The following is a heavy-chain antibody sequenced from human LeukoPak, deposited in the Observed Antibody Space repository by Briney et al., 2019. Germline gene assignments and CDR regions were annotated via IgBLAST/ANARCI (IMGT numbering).Heavy chain of an antibody. J-gene: IGHJ3*02. Sequence: ASVKVSCKASGGTFSSYAISWVRQAPGQGLEWMGGIIPIFGTANYAQKFQGRVTITADESTSTAYMELSSLRSEDTAVYYCARYSSGLDASDPSDAFDIWGQGTMVTVSS. CDR1: GGTFSSYA. D-gene: IGHD6-19*01. CDR3: ARYSSGLDASDPSDAFDI. CDR2: IIPIFGTA. V-gene: IGHV1-69*13.